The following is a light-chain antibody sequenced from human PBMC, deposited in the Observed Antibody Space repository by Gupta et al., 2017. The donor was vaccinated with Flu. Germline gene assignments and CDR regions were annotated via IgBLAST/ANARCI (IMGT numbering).Light chain of an antibody. CDR3: QQSYSTPKT. CDR2: AAS. J-gene: IGKJ2*01. CDR1: QSISTY. V-gene: IGKV1-39*01. Sequence: PTSLSASVGDRVTITCRTSQSISTYINWYQQKPGKAPKLLIFAASTLQSGVPSSFSGSGSGTDFTLTISSLQPEDFATYSCQQSYSTPKTFGQGTKLEIK.